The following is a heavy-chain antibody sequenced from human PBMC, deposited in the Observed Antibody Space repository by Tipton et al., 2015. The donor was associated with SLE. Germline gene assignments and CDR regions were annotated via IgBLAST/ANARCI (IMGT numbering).Heavy chain of an antibody. V-gene: IGHV4-34*01. J-gene: IGHJ3*02. CDR2: INHSGST. D-gene: IGHD1-14*01. CDR3: ARGRTDLDAFDI. Sequence: TLSLTCAVYGGSFSGYYWSWIRQPPGKGLEWIGEINHSGSTNYNPSLKSRVTISVDTSKNQFSLKLSSVTAADTAVYYCARGRTDLDAFDIWGQGTMVTVSS. CDR1: GGSFSGYY.